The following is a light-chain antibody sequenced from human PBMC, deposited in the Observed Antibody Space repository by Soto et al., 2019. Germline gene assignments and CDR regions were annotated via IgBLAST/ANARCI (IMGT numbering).Light chain of an antibody. Sequence: IVLTQSPATLSLSPGERATLSCRAGQSISTYLAWYQQKSGQAPRLLIYDASNRATGTPARFSGSGSGTDFTLTISSLEPEDFAIYFCHQFGRSPVTFGGGTTVDI. V-gene: IGKV3-11*01. CDR2: DAS. J-gene: IGKJ4*01. CDR1: QSISTY. CDR3: HQFGRSPVT.